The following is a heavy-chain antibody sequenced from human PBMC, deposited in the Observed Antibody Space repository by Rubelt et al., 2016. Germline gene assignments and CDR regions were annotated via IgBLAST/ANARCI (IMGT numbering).Heavy chain of an antibody. CDR1: GFSFSNAW. CDR3: ARHMYYYESSDDDY. V-gene: IGHV3-73*01. J-gene: IGHJ4*02. CDR2: IKRKADNYAT. Sequence: EVQLVESGGGLVKPGGSLRLSCAASGFSFSNAWMSWVRQAPGKGLEWVGRIKRKADNYATAYAASVKGRFTISRDDSKNTAFLQMNSLKTDDTAVYYCARHMYYYESSDDDYWGQGTLVTVSS. D-gene: IGHD3-22*01.